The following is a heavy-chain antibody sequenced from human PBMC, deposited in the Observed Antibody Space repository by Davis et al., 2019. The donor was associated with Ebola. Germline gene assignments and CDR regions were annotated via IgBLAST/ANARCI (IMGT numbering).Heavy chain of an antibody. D-gene: IGHD3-22*01. J-gene: IGHJ4*02. CDR2: IYYSGST. CDR3: ARIFDDSSGYGVDY. CDR1: GGSISSSSYY. Sequence: PSETLSLTCTVSGGSISSSSYYWGWIRQPPGKGLEWIGSIYYSGSTYYNPSLKSRVTISVDTSKNQFSLKLSSVTAADTAVYYCARIFDDSSGYGVDYWGQGTLVTVSS. V-gene: IGHV4-39*07.